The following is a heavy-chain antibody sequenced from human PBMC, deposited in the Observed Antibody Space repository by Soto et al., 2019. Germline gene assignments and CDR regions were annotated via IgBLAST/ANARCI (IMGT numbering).Heavy chain of an antibody. Sequence: QVQLVQSGPEVKKTGSSMKVSCKASGGPFRGYGLNWVRQAPGQGLEWIGGIIPNFGAPNYAQKFQGRVSSTADEVTTTIYMELKGLRSEDTAVYYCATPARDFYGPFYQHSGLDVWGQGTRLTVSS. V-gene: IGHV1-69*01. D-gene: IGHD3-16*01. J-gene: IGHJ6*02. CDR1: GGPFRGYG. CDR2: IIPNFGAP. CDR3: ATPARDFYGPFYQHSGLDV.